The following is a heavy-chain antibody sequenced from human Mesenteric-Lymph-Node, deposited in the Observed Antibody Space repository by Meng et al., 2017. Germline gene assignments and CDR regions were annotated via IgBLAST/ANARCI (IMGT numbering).Heavy chain of an antibody. CDR1: GYSTSSGYY. D-gene: IGHD3-22*01. CDR2: IFHSGST. Sequence: SETLSLTCTVSGYSTSSGYYWSWIRQPPGKGLEWIGNIFHSGSTYYNPSLKSRVTIPVDTSKNQFSLKLSSVTAADAAMYYCARLNYHDEYWGRGTLVTVSS. J-gene: IGHJ4*02. V-gene: IGHV4-38-2*02. CDR3: ARLNYHDEY.